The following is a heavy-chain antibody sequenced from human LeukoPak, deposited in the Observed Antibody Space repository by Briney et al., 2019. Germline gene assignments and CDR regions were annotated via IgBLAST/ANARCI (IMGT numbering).Heavy chain of an antibody. V-gene: IGHV3-9*01. CDR3: VKSFYASPPAGMDV. J-gene: IGHJ6*02. CDR2: ISWKSDII. D-gene: IGHD2-2*01. CDR1: GFTFDDYA. Sequence: GGSLRLSCAASGFTFDDYAMHWVRQVPGKGLEWVSTISWKSDIIGYADSVKGRCTISRDNAKSSLYLQMNSLRVEDTALYYCVKSFYASPPAGMDVWGQGTTVTVSS.